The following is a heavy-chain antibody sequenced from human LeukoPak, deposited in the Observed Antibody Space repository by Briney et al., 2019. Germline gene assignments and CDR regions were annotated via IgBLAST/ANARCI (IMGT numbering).Heavy chain of an antibody. CDR3: ARQRREPRRGYSDY. V-gene: IGHV4-4*02. Sequence: SETLSLTCAVSGGSISSSNRWSWVRQPPGKGLEWIGEIYHSGSTNYNPSLKSRVTISVDTSKNQFSLKLSSVTAADTAVYYCARQRREPRRGYSDYWGQGTLVTVSS. CDR2: IYHSGST. D-gene: IGHD1-26*01. J-gene: IGHJ4*02. CDR1: GGSISSSNR.